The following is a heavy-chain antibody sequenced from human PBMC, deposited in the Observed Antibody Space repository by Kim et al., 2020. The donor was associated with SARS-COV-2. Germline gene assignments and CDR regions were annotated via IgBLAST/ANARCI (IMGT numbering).Heavy chain of an antibody. CDR2: MNPNNGNT. Sequence: ASVKVSCKASGYTFSSYDINWVRQATGQGLEWMGWMNPNNGNTRYVQKFHGRATKTRNTPRSTAYMELNSLSSNDTHAYYCTRSIAPASHWFEPWGQGT. D-gene: IGHD6-6*01. CDR1: GYTFSSYD. V-gene: IGHV1-8*01. J-gene: IGHJ5*02. CDR3: TRSIAPASHWFEP.